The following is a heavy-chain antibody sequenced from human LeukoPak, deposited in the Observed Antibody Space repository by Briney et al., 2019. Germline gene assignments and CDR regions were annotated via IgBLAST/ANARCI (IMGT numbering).Heavy chain of an antibody. CDR1: GFTFSNYW. V-gene: IGHV3-74*01. J-gene: IGHJ6*03. CDR3: ARDKTVSALRRDYMDV. D-gene: IGHD4-17*01. CDR2: INLDGSTT. Sequence: PGGSLRLSCVATGFTFSNYWMHWVRQVPGKGPVWVSRINLDGSTTTYADSVKGRFTISRDNAKNTLYLQMNSLRAEDTALYYCARDKTVSALRRDYMDVWGKGTTVTVSS.